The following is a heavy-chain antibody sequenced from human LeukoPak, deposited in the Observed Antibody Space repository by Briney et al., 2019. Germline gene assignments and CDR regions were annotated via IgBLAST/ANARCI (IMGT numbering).Heavy chain of an antibody. CDR2: IYHSGST. Sequence: SETLSLTCTVSGYSISSGYYWSWIRQPPGKGLEWIGNIYHSGSTYYNPSLKSRVTISVDTSKNQFSLKLSSVTAADTAVYYCARDSRMVRGVMSADAFDIWGQGTMVTVSS. CDR1: GYSISSGYY. D-gene: IGHD3-10*01. V-gene: IGHV4-38-2*02. CDR3: ARDSRMVRGVMSADAFDI. J-gene: IGHJ3*02.